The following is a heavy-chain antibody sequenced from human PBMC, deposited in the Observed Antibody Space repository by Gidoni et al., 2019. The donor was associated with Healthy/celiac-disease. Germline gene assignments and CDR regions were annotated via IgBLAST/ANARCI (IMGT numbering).Heavy chain of an antibody. D-gene: IGHD1-1*01. CDR1: GGSISSYY. Sequence: QVQLQESGPGLVKPSETLSLTCTVSGGSISSYYWSWIRQPAGKGLEWIGRIYTSGSTNYNPSLKSRVTMSVDTSKNQFSLKLSSVTAADTAVYYCARERLERGYYYYYGMDVWGQGTTVTVSS. CDR2: IYTSGST. V-gene: IGHV4-4*07. CDR3: ARERLERGYYYYYGMDV. J-gene: IGHJ6*02.